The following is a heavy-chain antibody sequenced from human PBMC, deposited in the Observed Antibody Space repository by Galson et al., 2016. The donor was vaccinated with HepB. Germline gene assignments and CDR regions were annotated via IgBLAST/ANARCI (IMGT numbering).Heavy chain of an antibody. D-gene: IGHD6-19*01. Sequence: SETLSLTCTVSGGSIITYYWTWIRQSPGKGLEWIGYSYYGGSTNYNPSLKSRVSISIDTSKTQFSLRLTSVAAADTAIYYCASTSGWAREPYFYGLDVWGQGTTVSVSS. CDR3: ASTSGWAREPYFYGLDV. J-gene: IGHJ6*02. CDR2: SYYGGST. V-gene: IGHV4-59*08. CDR1: GGSIITYY.